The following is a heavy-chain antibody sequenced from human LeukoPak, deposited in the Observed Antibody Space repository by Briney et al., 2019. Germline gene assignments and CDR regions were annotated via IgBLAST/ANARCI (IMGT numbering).Heavy chain of an antibody. D-gene: IGHD2-15*01. CDR1: GYTFTSYG. Sequence: ASVKVSCKASGYTFTSYGISWVRQAPGQGLEWMGWISAYNGNTNYAQKLQGRVTMTTDTSTSTAYMEPRSLRSDDTAVYYCARGRYCSGGSCYYGYYYGMDVWGQGTTVTVSS. V-gene: IGHV1-18*01. J-gene: IGHJ6*02. CDR2: ISAYNGNT. CDR3: ARGRYCSGGSCYYGYYYGMDV.